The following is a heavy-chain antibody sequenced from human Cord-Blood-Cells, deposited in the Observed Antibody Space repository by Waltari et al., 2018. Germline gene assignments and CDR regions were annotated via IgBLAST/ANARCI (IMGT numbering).Heavy chain of an antibody. J-gene: IGHJ5*02. CDR2: IIPIFGTA. Sequence: QVQLVQSGAEVKKPGSSVTVSCKAAGGTFSSYAISWVRQAPGQGLEWMGGIIPIFGTANYAQKFQGRVTITADESTSTAYMELSSLRSEDTAVYYCARAFCSSTSCYRVVWFDPWGQGTLVTVSS. D-gene: IGHD2-2*02. V-gene: IGHV1-69*12. CDR1: GGTFSSYA. CDR3: ARAFCSSTSCYRVVWFDP.